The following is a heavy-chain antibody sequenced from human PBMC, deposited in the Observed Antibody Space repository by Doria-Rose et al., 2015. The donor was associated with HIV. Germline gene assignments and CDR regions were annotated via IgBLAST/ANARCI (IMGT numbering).Heavy chain of an antibody. J-gene: IGHJ6*03. D-gene: IGHD3-3*01. Sequence: VQLVQSGGGLVQPGRSLRLSCVGSGFSFESYAMHRVRLAPGKGLEWVAGTSWDSGAKGNADSVEGRFTISRDNAKKSVYLEMRSLRPEDTAFYYCAKAPIIGPKYYFYMDVWGEGTSVTVSS. CDR2: TSWDSGAK. V-gene: IGHV3-9*01. CDR3: AKAPIIGPKYYFYMDV. CDR1: GFSFESYA.